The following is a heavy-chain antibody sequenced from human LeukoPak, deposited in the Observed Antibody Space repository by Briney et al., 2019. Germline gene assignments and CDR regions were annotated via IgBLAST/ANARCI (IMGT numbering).Heavy chain of an antibody. Sequence: SVKVSCKASGGTFSSYAISWVRQAPGQGLEWMGRIIPILGIANYAQKFQGRVTITADKSTSTAYMELSSLRSEDTAVYYCARVDKAMVIDYWGQGTLVTVSS. V-gene: IGHV1-69*04. CDR2: IIPILGIA. CDR3: ARVDKAMVIDY. D-gene: IGHD5-18*01. J-gene: IGHJ4*02. CDR1: GGTFSSYA.